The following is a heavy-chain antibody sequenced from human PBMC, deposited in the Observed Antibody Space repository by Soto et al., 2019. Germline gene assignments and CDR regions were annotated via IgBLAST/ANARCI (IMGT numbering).Heavy chain of an antibody. Sequence: QVQLVQSGAEVKKPGSSVKVSCTASGGTFSSYAISWVRQAPGQGLEWMGGFIPMFNRPHSARKFQGRVTITADESTSTAYMDLSRLRSEDTAVYYCARGQFHHVSNYYYALDVWGQGTTVTVSS. CDR2: FIPMFNRP. CDR1: GGTFSSYA. CDR3: ARGQFHHVSNYYYALDV. J-gene: IGHJ6*02. V-gene: IGHV1-69*01. D-gene: IGHD3-10*02.